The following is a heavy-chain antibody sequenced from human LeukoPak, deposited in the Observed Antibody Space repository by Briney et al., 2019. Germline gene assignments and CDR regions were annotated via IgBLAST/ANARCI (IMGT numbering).Heavy chain of an antibody. CDR1: GGSISSYY. D-gene: IGHD3-22*01. J-gene: IGHJ3*02. CDR3: ARGLVGYYDSSGYYYHGDAFDI. Sequence: SETLSLTCTVSGGSISSYYWSWIRQPPGKGLEWIGYIYYSGSTNYNLSLKSRVTISVDTSKNQFSLKLSSVTAADTAVYYCARGLVGYYDSSGYYYHGDAFDIWGQGTMVTVSS. V-gene: IGHV4-59*01. CDR2: IYYSGST.